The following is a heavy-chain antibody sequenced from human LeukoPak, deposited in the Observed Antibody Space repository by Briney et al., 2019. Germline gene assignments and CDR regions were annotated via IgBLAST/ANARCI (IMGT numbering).Heavy chain of an antibody. J-gene: IGHJ6*03. Sequence: SVKVSCKASGGTFSSYAISWVRQAPGQGREWMGGIIPIFGTANYAQKFQGRVTITADESTSTAYMALSSLRAEDTAVYYCARGGVVPAANLFEYYYYYMDVWGKGTTVTVSS. V-gene: IGHV1-69*01. CDR2: IIPIFGTA. CDR1: GGTFSSYA. CDR3: ARGGVVPAANLFEYYYYYMDV. D-gene: IGHD2-2*01.